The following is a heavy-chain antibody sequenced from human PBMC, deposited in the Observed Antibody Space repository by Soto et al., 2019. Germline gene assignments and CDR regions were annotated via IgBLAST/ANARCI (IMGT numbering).Heavy chain of an antibody. Sequence: EVQLVESGGGLVQPGGSLRLSCAASGFTFSSYWMHWVRQAPGKGLVWVSRINSDGSSTSYADSVKGRFTISRDNAKNTVYLQRNSLRAEDTAVYYCARGARNHAVPLTGFDPWGQGTLVTVSS. CDR3: ARGARNHAVPLTGFDP. V-gene: IGHV3-74*01. J-gene: IGHJ5*02. D-gene: IGHD1-1*01. CDR2: INSDGSST. CDR1: GFTFSSYW.